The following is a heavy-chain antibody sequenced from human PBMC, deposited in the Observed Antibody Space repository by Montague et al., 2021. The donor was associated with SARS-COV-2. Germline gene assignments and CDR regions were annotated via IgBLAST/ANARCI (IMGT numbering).Heavy chain of an antibody. J-gene: IGHJ5*02. Sequence: TLSLTCTVSGDSISGGPYYWTWIRQPAGKGLEWIGRIFTRGSTLYNPSLSSRVTISVDTSKNQFSLTLSSVTAADTAIYYCTREVLAAMRPWFDPWGQGTQVTVST. CDR3: TREVLAAMRPWFDP. CDR1: GDSISGGPYY. V-gene: IGHV4-61*02. CDR2: IFTRGST. D-gene: IGHD2-2*01.